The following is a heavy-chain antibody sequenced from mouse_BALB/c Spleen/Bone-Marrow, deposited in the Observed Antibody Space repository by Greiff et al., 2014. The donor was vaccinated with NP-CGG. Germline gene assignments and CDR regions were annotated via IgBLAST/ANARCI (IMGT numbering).Heavy chain of an antibody. CDR1: GFTFSSFG. CDR2: ISSGSSTI. CDR3: ARGGNWEDFDY. D-gene: IGHD4-1*01. V-gene: IGHV5-17*02. J-gene: IGHJ2*01. Sequence: EVNVVESGGGLVQPGGSRKLSCAASGFTFSSFGMHWVRQAPERGLEWVAYISSGSSTIYYADTVKGRFTISRDNPKNTLFLQMTNLRSEDTAMYYCARGGNWEDFDYWGQGTTLTVSS.